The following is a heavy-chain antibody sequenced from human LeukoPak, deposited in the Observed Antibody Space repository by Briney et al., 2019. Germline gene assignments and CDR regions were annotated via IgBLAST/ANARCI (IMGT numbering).Heavy chain of an antibody. CDR2: ISWNSGSI. CDR1: GFTFDDYA. CDR3: AKSWDSSGYYED. J-gene: IGHJ4*02. V-gene: IGHV3-9*01. D-gene: IGHD3-22*01. Sequence: GGSLRLSCAASGFTFDDYAMHWVREAPGKGLEWVSGISWNSGSIGYADSVKGRFTISRDNAKNSLYLQMNSLRAEDTALYYCAKSWDSSGYYEDWGQGTLVTVSS.